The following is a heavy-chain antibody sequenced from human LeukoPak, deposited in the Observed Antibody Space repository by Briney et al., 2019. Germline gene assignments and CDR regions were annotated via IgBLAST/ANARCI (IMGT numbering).Heavy chain of an antibody. Sequence: GGSLRLSCAASGFTFSNYWMTWVGQAPGKGLEWVASIKQDGSEKYYVDSVKGRFTFSRDNAKNSLYLQMDSLRAEDTAIYYCARDKSAGADTGSSFYYWGQGALVTVSS. J-gene: IGHJ4*02. CDR3: ARDKSAGADTGSSFYY. CDR1: GFTFSNYW. D-gene: IGHD3-10*01. V-gene: IGHV3-7*03. CDR2: IKQDGSEK.